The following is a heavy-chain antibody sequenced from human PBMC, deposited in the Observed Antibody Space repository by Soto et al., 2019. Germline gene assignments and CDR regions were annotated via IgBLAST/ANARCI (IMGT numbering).Heavy chain of an antibody. D-gene: IGHD4-17*01. CDR1: GGSISSSSYY. Sequence: QLQLQESGPGLVKPSETLSLTCTVSGGSISSSSYYWGWIRQPPGKGLEWIGSIYYSGSTYYNPSLKSRVTISVDTSKNQFSLKLSSVTAADTAVYYCARQSPPPPFWTTVNTSYYFDYWGQGTLVTVSS. CDR3: ARQSPPPPFWTTVNTSYYFDY. V-gene: IGHV4-39*01. J-gene: IGHJ4*02. CDR2: IYYSGST.